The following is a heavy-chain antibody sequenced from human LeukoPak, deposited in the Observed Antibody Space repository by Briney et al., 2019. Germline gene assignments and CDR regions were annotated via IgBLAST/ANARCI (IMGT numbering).Heavy chain of an antibody. CDR1: GYTFTGYY. CDR2: INPNSGGT. CDR3: ARDRDGYDYLGY. J-gene: IGHJ4*02. Sequence: ASVKVSCKASGYTFTGYYMHWVRQAPGQGLEWMGWINPNSGGTNYAQKFQGRVTMTRDTSISTAYMELSRLRSDDTAVYYCARDRDGYDYLGYWGQGTLVTDSS. V-gene: IGHV1-2*02. D-gene: IGHD5-24*01.